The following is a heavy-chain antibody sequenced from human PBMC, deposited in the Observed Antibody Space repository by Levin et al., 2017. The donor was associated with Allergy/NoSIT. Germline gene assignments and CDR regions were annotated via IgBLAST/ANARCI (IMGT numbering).Heavy chain of an antibody. V-gene: IGHV3-30-3*01. J-gene: IGHJ4*02. CDR3: ARDLVFTFDYFDY. D-gene: IGHD2/OR15-2a*01. Sequence: PAGGSLRLSCAASGFTFRTYPMHWVRQTPGKGLEWVAVMSQDGVTKYYADSVKGRFIISRDNSKNTVYLQMNSLRVEDTALYYCARDLVFTFDYFDYWGQGTPVTVSS. CDR1: GFTFRTYP. CDR2: MSQDGVTK.